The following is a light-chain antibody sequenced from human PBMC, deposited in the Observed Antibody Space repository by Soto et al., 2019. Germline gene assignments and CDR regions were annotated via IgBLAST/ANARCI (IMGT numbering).Light chain of an antibody. CDR3: TSYISSSTSYV. V-gene: IGLV2-14*03. Sequence: QSALTQPASVSGSPGQSITISCIGTSSDVGAYNYVSWYQQHPGKAPKLMIYDVTNRPSGVSNRFSGSKSGNAASLTISGLQAEDEADYLCTSYISSSTSYVFGNGTKLTVL. CDR2: DVT. CDR1: SSDVGAYNY. J-gene: IGLJ1*01.